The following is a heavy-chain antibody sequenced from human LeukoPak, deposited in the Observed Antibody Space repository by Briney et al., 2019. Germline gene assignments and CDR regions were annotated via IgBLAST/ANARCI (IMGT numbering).Heavy chain of an antibody. V-gene: IGHV3-48*03. CDR3: ARDSPLYFYGSGSYQYYMDV. CDR2: ISSSGSTI. CDR1: GFTFSSYE. Sequence: GGSLRLSYAASGFTFSSYEMNWVRQAPGKGLEWVSYISSSGSTIYYADSVKGRFTISRDNAKNSLYLQMNSLRAEDTAVYYCARDSPLYFYGSGSYQYYMDVWGKGPTVTISS. J-gene: IGHJ6*03. D-gene: IGHD3-10*01.